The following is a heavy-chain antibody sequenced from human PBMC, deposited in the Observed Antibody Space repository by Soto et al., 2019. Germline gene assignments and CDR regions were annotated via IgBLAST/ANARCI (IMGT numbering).Heavy chain of an antibody. Sequence: PGESLKISCKGSGYSFTSYWISWVRQMPGKGLEWMGRIDPSDSYTNYSPSFQGHVTISADKSISTAYLQWSSLKASDTAMYYCARHEVPTMVRSGGMDVWGQGTTVTVSS. CDR2: IDPSDSYT. J-gene: IGHJ6*02. D-gene: IGHD3-10*01. V-gene: IGHV5-10-1*01. CDR3: ARHEVPTMVRSGGMDV. CDR1: GYSFTSYW.